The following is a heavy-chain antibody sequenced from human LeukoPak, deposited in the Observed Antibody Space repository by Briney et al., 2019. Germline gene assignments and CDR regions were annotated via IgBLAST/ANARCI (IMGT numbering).Heavy chain of an antibody. V-gene: IGHV5-51*01. CDR2: IYPGDSET. J-gene: IGHJ4*02. CDR1: GYPFSTYG. D-gene: IGHD3-10*01. CDR3: ARHRERTMARRSIDS. Sequence: GESLRLSCTASGYPFSTYGLHWVRQMPGKGLELMGIIYPGDSETRYSPSFQGQVTFSVDTSTTTAYLQWSSLTASDTDIYYCARHRERTMARRSIDSWGQGTLVTVSS.